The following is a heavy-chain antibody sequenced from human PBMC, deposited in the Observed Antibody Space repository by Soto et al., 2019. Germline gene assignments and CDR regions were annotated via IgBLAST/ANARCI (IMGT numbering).Heavy chain of an antibody. CDR3: AREPITIFGVVIIRWFDP. D-gene: IGHD3-3*01. J-gene: IGHJ5*02. V-gene: IGHV4-4*02. Sequence: SETLSLTCAVSGGSISSSNWWSWVRQPPGKGLEWIGEIYHSGSTNYNPSLKSRVTISVDKSKNQFSLKLSSVTAADTAVYYCAREPITIFGVVIIRWFDPWGQGTLVTVSS. CDR1: GGSISSSNW. CDR2: IYHSGST.